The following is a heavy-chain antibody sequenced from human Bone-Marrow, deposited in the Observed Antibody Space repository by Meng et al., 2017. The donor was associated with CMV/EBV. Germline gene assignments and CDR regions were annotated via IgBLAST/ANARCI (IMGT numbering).Heavy chain of an antibody. CDR1: GYSFTSYW. CDR2: IYPGDSDT. V-gene: IGHV5-51*01. CDR3: ARGDATYYYDSSGSPGVGY. D-gene: IGHD3-22*01. Sequence: GGSQRLSCKGSGYSFTSYWIGWVRQMPGKGLEWMGIIYPGDSDTRYSPSFQGQVTISADKSISTAYLQWSSLKASDTAMYYCARGDATYYYDSSGSPGVGYWGQGTLVTVSS. J-gene: IGHJ4*02.